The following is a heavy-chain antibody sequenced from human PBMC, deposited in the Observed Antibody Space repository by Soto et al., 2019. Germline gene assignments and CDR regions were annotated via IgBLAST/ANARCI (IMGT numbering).Heavy chain of an antibody. CDR3: ANPRPSLAGHPSAP. CDR1: GGSVSSGSYY. CDR2: IYYSGSV. D-gene: IGHD3-16*01. J-gene: IGHJ5*02. Sequence: TSETLSLTCTVSGGSVSSGSYYWSWIRQPPGKGLEWIGYIYYSGSVGYADSVKGRFTISRDNSKNTLFLHMTNLRPEDTAVYYRANPRPSLAGHPSAPWGHGPLVTVSS. V-gene: IGHV4-61*01.